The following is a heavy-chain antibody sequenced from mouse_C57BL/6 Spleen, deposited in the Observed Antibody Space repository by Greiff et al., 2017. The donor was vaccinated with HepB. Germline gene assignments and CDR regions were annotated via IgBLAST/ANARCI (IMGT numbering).Heavy chain of an antibody. D-gene: IGHD1-1*01. CDR2: IDPNSGGT. CDR3: ARSGITTVVTYWYFDV. J-gene: IGHJ1*03. CDR1: GYTFTSYW. Sequence: VKLQQPGAELVKPGASVKLSCKASGYTFTSYWMHWVKQRPGRGLEWIGRIDPNSGGTKYNEKFRSKATLTVDKPSSTAYMQLSSLTSEDSAVYYCARSGITTVVTYWYFDVWGTGTTVTVSS. V-gene: IGHV1-72*01.